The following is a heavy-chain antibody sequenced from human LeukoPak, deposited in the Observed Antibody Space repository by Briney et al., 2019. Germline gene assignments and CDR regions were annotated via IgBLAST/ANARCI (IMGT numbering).Heavy chain of an antibody. D-gene: IGHD5-24*01. CDR3: ARTRDGYIRYFDY. CDR2: INPNSGGT. V-gene: IGHV1-2*02. CDR1: GYTFTGYY. J-gene: IGHJ4*02. Sequence: ASVKVSCKASGYTFTGYYMHWVRQAPGQGLEWVGWINPNSGGTNYAQNFQGRVTMTRDTSISTAYMELSRLRSDDTAVYYCARTRDGYIRYFDYWGQGALVTVSS.